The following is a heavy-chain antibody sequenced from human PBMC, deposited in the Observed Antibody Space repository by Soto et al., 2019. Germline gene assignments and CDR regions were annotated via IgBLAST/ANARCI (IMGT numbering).Heavy chain of an antibody. CDR3: ARVFEGGSGSPHMDV. V-gene: IGHV4-34*01. CDR1: GGSVSGNY. Sequence: QVRLQQWGAGLLKPSETLSLTCAVYGGSVSGNYWSWIRQPPGKGLEWIGEINHSGSTNYNPSLKSRVTISVDTSKNQFSLKLSSVTAADTAVYYCARVFEGGSGSPHMDVWGQGTTVTVSS. J-gene: IGHJ6*02. CDR2: INHSGST. D-gene: IGHD3-10*01.